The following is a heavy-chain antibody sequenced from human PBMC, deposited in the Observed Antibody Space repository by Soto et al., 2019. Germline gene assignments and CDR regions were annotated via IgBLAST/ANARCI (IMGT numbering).Heavy chain of an antibody. D-gene: IGHD2-21*01. CDR2: INHTGFT. CDR1: GESFSGYF. Sequence: QVELQQWGAGLWKPSETLSLTCAVQGESFSGYFWSWIRRPPGKGLEWIGEINHTGFTNFNPSLKSRVTMSVDTSKNQCYLKLNSVTAADTAVYYCARGRSTYYRGSQIYPHTTPFDYWGQGTLVTVSS. J-gene: IGHJ4*02. CDR3: ARGRSTYYRGSQIYPHTTPFDY. V-gene: IGHV4-34*01.